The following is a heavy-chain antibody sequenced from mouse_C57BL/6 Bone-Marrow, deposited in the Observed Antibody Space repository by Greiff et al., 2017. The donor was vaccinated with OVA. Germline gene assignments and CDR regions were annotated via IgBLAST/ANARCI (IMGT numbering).Heavy chain of an antibody. J-gene: IGHJ1*03. V-gene: IGHV5-2*01. CDR2: INSDGGST. CDR1: EYEFPSHD. CDR3: ARHRGHYGSSYGYFDV. D-gene: IGHD1-1*01. Sequence: EVMLVESGGGLVQPGESLKLSCESNEYEFPSHDMSWVRKTPEKRLELVAAINSDGGSTYYPDTMERRFIISRDNTKKTLYLQMSSLRSEDTALYYCARHRGHYGSSYGYFDVWGTGTTVTVSS.